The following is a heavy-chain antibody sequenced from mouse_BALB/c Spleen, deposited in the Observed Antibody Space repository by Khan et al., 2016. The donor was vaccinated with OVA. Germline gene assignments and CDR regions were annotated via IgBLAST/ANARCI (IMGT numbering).Heavy chain of an antibody. V-gene: IGHV2-9*02. CDR2: IWAGGST. Sequence: QVRLQQSGPGLVAPSQSLSLTCTVSGFSLPSYGVHWVRQPPGKGLEWLGVIWAGGSTNYNSALMSRLSISKDNSKSQVFLKRNSLQTEDTAMYYCARLEDIWGQGTTLTVSS. D-gene: IGHD1-3*01. CDR1: GFSLPSYG. CDR3: ARLEDI. J-gene: IGHJ2*01.